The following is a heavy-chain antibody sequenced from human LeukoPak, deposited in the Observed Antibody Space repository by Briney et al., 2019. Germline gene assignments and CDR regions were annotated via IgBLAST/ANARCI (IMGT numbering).Heavy chain of an antibody. Sequence: GGSLRLSCAASGFTFGRFWRTWVRQAPGKGLEWVANIKPDGTKKTYVDSVKGRLIISRDNAKNSLYLQMNSLRADDTAVYYCATAPAAADSWWGQGTLVAVSS. CDR1: GFTFGRFW. J-gene: IGHJ4*02. D-gene: IGHD6-13*01. CDR2: IKPDGTKK. CDR3: ATAPAAADSW. V-gene: IGHV3-7*01.